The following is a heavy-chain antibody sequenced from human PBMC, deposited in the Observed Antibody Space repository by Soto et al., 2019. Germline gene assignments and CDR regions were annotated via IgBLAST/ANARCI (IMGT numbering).Heavy chain of an antibody. J-gene: IGHJ4*02. V-gene: IGHV3-23*04. Sequence: EVQLVETGGGLIQPGGSLRLSCAASGFTVSSNYMSWVRQAPGKELEWVSAISGSGGSTYYADSVKGRFTISRDNSKNTLYLQMNSLRAEDTAVYYCAKRSRYSKEYYFDYWGQGTLVTVSS. CDR1: GFTVSSNY. CDR3: AKRSRYSKEYYFDY. CDR2: ISGSGGST. D-gene: IGHD1-20*01.